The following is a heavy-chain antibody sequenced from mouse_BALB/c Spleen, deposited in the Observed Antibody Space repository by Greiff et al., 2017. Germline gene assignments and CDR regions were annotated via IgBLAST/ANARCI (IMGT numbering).Heavy chain of an antibody. CDR3: ARVGYYGSSYVYAMDY. V-gene: IGHV5-6-5*01. D-gene: IGHD1-1*01. CDR1: GFTFSSYA. Sequence: DVMLVESGGGLVKPGGSLKLSCAASGFTFSSYAMSWVRQTPEKRLEWVASISSGGSTYYPDSVKGRFTISRDNARNILYLQMSSLRSEDTAMYYCARVGYYGSSYVYAMDYWGQGTSVTVSS. CDR2: ISSGGST. J-gene: IGHJ4*01.